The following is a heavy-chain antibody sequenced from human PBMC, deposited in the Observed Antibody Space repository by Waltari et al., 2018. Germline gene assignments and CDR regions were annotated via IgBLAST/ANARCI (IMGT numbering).Heavy chain of an antibody. CDR2: IYYSGST. CDR3: ARNPNYDSSGFGWFDP. CDR1: GGSISSYY. J-gene: IGHJ5*02. V-gene: IGHV4-59*01. D-gene: IGHD3-22*01. Sequence: QEQLQESGPGLVKPSETLSLTCTVSGGSISSYYWSWIRQPPGKGLEWIGYIYYSGSTNYNPSLKSRVTISVDTSKNQFSLKLSSVTAADTAVYYCARNPNYDSSGFGWFDPWGQGTLVTVSS.